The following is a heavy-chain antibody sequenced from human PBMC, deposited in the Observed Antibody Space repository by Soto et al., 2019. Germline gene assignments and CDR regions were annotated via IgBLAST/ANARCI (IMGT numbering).Heavy chain of an antibody. Sequence: ASVKVSCKASGYTFITYGISWLRQAPGLGLEWMGWISPYNDDTVYAQNLQGRVTMTTDTSARIAYMQLRSLTPDDTAVYYCARGADFWSGYYYYYGMDVWGQGTTVTVSS. V-gene: IGHV1-18*01. CDR3: ARGADFWSGYYYYYGMDV. J-gene: IGHJ6*02. CDR2: ISPYNDDT. D-gene: IGHD3-3*01. CDR1: GYTFITYG.